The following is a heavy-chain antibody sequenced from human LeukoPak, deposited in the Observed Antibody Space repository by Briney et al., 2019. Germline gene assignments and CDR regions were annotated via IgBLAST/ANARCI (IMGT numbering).Heavy chain of an antibody. CDR3: AREATWTGTPYYFDY. J-gene: IGHJ4*02. CDR2: IYTSENT. CDR1: GGSISNYF. D-gene: IGHD3/OR15-3a*01. V-gene: IGHV4-4*07. Sequence: PSETLSLTCAVSGGSISNYFWSWIRQPAGKGLEWIGRIYTSENTNYNTSLKSRVTVSVDTSKNQFSLRLSSVTAADTAVYYCAREATWTGTPYYFDYWGQGTLVTVSS.